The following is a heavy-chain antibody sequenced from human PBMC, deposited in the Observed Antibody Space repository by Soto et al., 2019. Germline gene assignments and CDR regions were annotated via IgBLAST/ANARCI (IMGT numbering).Heavy chain of an antibody. D-gene: IGHD3-10*01. J-gene: IGHJ2*01. CDR2: ISGSGGST. CDR1: GFTCSSYA. Sequence: PVGSLRLSCGASGFTCSSYAMSWVRQAPGKGLEWVSAISGSGGSTYYADSVKGRFTISRDNSKNTLYLQMNSLRAEDTAVSYCAKGFRVLAAKGKGKTFWYSDFWGSGTSVTVS. CDR3: AKGFRVLAAKGKGKTFWYSDF. V-gene: IGHV3-23*01.